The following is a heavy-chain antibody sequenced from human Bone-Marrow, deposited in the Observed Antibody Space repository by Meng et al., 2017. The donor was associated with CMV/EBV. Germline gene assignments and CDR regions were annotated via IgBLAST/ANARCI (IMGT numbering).Heavy chain of an antibody. V-gene: IGHV3-9*03. CDR3: AKSEGGSSWYSAFDI. CDR1: GFTFDDYA. D-gene: IGHD6-13*01. Sequence: SLKIPCAASGFTFDDYAMHWVRQAPGKGLEWVSGISWNSCSIGYADSVKGRFTISRDNAKNSPYLQKNSLRAEDMALFYCAKSEGGSSWYSAFDIWGQGTMVTVSS. J-gene: IGHJ3*02. CDR2: ISWNSCSI.